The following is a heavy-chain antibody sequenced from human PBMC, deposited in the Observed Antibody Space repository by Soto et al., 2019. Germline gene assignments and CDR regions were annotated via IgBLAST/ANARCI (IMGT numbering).Heavy chain of an antibody. CDR1: SDSMNSGGYY. J-gene: IGHJ6*02. V-gene: IGHV4-31*03. CDR2: IYSNGDT. CDR3: ARRGGSSSGYYYYAMDV. D-gene: IGHD6-6*01. Sequence: SETLSLTCSVSSDSMNSGGYYWSWIRQHPGKGLEWIGYIYSNGDTYYNPSLKSRVTISVDTSKNQFPLNLTSVTAADTAVYYCARRGGSSSGYYYYAMDVWGQGTTVTVSS.